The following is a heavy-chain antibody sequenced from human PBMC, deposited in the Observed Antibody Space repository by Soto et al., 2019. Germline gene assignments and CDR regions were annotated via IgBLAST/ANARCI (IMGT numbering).Heavy chain of an antibody. CDR3: VKDMAGTTGAFDI. D-gene: IGHD1-1*01. CDR1: GFTFDDYA. CDR2: ISWNGGSI. Sequence: ESGGGLVQPGRSLRLSCATSGFTFDDYAMHWVRQAPGKGLEWVSGISWNGGSIGYADSVKGRFTISRDNAKNSLYLQMNSLRAEDTALYYCVKDMAGTTGAFDIWGQGTMVTVSS. J-gene: IGHJ3*02. V-gene: IGHV3-9*01.